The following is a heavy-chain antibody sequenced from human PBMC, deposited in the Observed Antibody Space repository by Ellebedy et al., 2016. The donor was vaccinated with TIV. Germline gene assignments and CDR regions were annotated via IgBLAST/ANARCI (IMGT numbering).Heavy chain of an antibody. CDR1: GFTFSSYW. CDR2: IKQDGSEK. D-gene: IGHD3-3*01. V-gene: IGHV3-7*01. Sequence: GESLKISCAASGFTFSSYWMSWVRQAPGKGLEWVANIKQDGSEKYYVDSVKGRFTISRDNAKNSLYLQMNSLRAEDTAVYYCASGDDFWSGYLFDYWGQGTLVTVSS. J-gene: IGHJ4*02. CDR3: ASGDDFWSGYLFDY.